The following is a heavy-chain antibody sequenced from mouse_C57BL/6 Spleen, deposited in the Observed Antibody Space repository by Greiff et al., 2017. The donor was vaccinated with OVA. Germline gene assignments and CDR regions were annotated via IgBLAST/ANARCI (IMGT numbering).Heavy chain of an antibody. V-gene: IGHV7-3*01. CDR2: IRNKANGYTT. CDR3: ARYKGSGYFDY. Sequence: EVHLVDSGGGLVQPGGSLSLSCAASGFTFTDYYMSWVRQPPGKALEWLGFIRNKANGYTTEYSASVKGRFTISRDNSQSILYLQMNALRAEDSATYYCARYKGSGYFDYWGQGTTLTVSS. J-gene: IGHJ2*01. CDR1: GFTFTDYY.